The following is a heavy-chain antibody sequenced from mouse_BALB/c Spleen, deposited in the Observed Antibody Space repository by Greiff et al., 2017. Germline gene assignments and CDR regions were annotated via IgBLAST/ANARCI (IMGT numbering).Heavy chain of an antibody. CDR1: GYTFTSYW. CDR2: IYPGDGDT. V-gene: IGHV1-87*01. Sequence: VQLQQSGAELARPGASVKLYCKASGYTFTSYWMQWVKQRPGQGLEWIGAIYPGDGDTRYTQKFKGKATLTADKSSSTAYMQLSSLASEDSAVYYCARGGYPDYWGQGTTLTVSS. J-gene: IGHJ2*01. D-gene: IGHD2-2*01. CDR3: ARGGYPDY.